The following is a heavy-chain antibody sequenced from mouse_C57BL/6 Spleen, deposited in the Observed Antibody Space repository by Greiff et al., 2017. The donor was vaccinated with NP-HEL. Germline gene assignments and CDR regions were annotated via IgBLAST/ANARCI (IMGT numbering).Heavy chain of an antibody. J-gene: IGHJ2*01. V-gene: IGHV1-50*01. Sequence: QVQLQQPGAELVKPGASVKLSCKASGYTFTSYWMQWVKQRPGQGLEWIGEIDPSDSYTNYNQKFKGKATLTVDTSSSTAYMQLSSLTSEDSAVYYCARRGTVVARDYWGQGTTLTVSS. D-gene: IGHD1-1*01. CDR3: ARRGTVVARDY. CDR1: GYTFTSYW. CDR2: IDPSDSYT.